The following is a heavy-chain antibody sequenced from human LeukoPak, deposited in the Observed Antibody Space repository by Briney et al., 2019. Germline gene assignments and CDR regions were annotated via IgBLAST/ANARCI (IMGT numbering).Heavy chain of an antibody. CDR2: ISGSGGST. CDR1: GFTFSSYA. D-gene: IGHD3-22*01. J-gene: IGHJ4*02. CDR3: AKDDSMIVVVILLDY. V-gene: IGHV3-23*01. Sequence: GGSLRLSCAASGFTFSSYAMSWVRQAPGKGLEWVSAISGSGGSTYYADSVKGRFTISRDNSKNTLYLQMNSLRAEDTAVYYCAKDDSMIVVVILLDYWGQGTLVTVSS.